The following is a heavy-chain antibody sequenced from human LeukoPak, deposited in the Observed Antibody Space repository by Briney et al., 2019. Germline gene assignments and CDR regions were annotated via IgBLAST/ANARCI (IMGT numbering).Heavy chain of an antibody. V-gene: IGHV3-21*04. CDR1: GFTFNNYG. CDR3: AKAPVTAARPGFDY. D-gene: IGHD6-6*01. CDR2: ISSSSSYI. J-gene: IGHJ4*02. Sequence: GGSLRLSCAASGFTFNNYGMHWVRQAPGKGLEWVSSISSSSSYIYYADSVKGRFTISRDNAKNSLYLQMNSLRAEDTAVYYCAKAPVTAARPGFDYWGQGTLVTVSS.